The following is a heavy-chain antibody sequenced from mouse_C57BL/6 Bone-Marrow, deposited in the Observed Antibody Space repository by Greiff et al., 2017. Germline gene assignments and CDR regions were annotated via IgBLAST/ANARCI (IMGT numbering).Heavy chain of an antibody. V-gene: IGHV1-82*01. J-gene: IGHJ2*01. CDR3: ARYYGSSYYFDF. D-gene: IGHD1-1*01. CDR2: IDPGNGDT. CDR1: GYTFSSSW. Sequence: VQLQQSGDELVKPGASVKLSCKASGYTFSSSWINWVKQRPGKGLEWIGRIDPGNGDTYYNEKFKGKATLTVDKSSSTAYMQLSSLSSEDSAVYFCARYYGSSYYFDFWGQGTTPTVSS.